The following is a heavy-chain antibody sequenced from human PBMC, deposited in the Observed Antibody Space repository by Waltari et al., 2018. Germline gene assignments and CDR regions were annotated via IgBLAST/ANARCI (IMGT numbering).Heavy chain of an antibody. Sequence: QVQLQQWGTGLLKPSETLSLTCAVYGGSLSNNYWSWIRQAPGKGLEWLGEISHSGSTDYMSALKRRGTISLDTSMKQFSLKLNSVTAAGTAGYYCARGLRSRSGDHWGQGTLVTVSS. V-gene: IGHV4-34*01. CDR2: ISHSGST. D-gene: IGHD2-15*01. J-gene: IGHJ4*02. CDR1: GGSLSNNY. CDR3: ARGLRSRSGDH.